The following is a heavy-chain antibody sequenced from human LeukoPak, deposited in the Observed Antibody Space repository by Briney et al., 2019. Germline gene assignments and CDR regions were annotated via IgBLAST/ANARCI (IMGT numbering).Heavy chain of an antibody. Sequence: PSETLSLTCAVSGGSISSSNWWSWVRQPPGKGLEWIGEIYHSGSTNYNPSLKSRVTISVDKSKNQFSLKLSSVTAADTAVYYCARAETGYSSHFDLWGRGTLVTVSS. D-gene: IGHD6-13*01. J-gene: IGHJ2*01. CDR2: IYHSGST. CDR3: ARAETGYSSHFDL. V-gene: IGHV4-4*02. CDR1: GGSISSSNW.